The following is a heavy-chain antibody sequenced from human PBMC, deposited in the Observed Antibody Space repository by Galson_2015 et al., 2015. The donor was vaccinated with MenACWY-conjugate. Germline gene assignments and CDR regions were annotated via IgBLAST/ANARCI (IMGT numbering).Heavy chain of an antibody. D-gene: IGHD3-3*01. J-gene: IGHJ4*02. CDR2: IYHSGST. CDR3: ARRGPGSDFWSGYYSFDY. CDR1: GGSISSSNW. Sequence: SETLSLTCAVSGGSISSSNWWSWVRQHPGKGLEWIGEIYHSGSTNYNPSLKSRVSISVDKSKNQFSLKMRPVTAADTAVYYCARRGPGSDFWSGYYSFDYWGQGTLVTVSS. V-gene: IGHV4-4*02.